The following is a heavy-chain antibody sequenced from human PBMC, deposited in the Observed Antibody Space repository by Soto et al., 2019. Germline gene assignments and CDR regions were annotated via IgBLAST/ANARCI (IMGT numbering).Heavy chain of an antibody. D-gene: IGHD5-12*01. J-gene: IGHJ6*02. V-gene: IGHV1-8*01. CDR1: GYSFTSLD. Sequence: ASVKVSCKASGYSFTSLDINWVRQTAGQGLEWMGWMQPSTGRTGYAQKFQGRVTMTRDTSINTAYMELTTLTSDDTAVYYCASSPIVATIFGYYYYGMDVWGQGTTVTVSS. CDR2: MQPSTGRT. CDR3: ASSPIVATIFGYYYYGMDV.